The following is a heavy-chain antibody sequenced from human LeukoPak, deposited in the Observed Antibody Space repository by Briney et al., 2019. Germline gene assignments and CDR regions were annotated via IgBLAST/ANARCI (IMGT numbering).Heavy chain of an antibody. D-gene: IGHD6-6*01. CDR1: GGTFSSYA. Sequence: SVKVSCKASGGTFSSYAISWVRQAPGQGLEWMGGIIPIFGTANYAQKFQGRVTITADESTSTAYMELSSLRSEDTAVYYCARSSSPWGSFDYWGQGTLVTVSS. CDR3: ARSSSPWGSFDY. J-gene: IGHJ4*02. CDR2: IIPIFGTA. V-gene: IGHV1-69*13.